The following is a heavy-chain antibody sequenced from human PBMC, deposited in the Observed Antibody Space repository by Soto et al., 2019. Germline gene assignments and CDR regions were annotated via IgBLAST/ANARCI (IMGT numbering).Heavy chain of an antibody. J-gene: IGHJ3*02. D-gene: IGHD5-18*01. CDR3: ARTASYAFDI. CDR2: IDGGSGNT. Sequence: QVQLVQSGAEVKKPGASVNVPCKASGYSFAKYAIHWVRQAPGQRLEWMGWIDGGSGNTRFSQKFQGRVTISRDPSATTAYLELTSLRSEDTAVYYCARTASYAFDIWGQGTMVSIFS. CDR1: GYSFAKYA. V-gene: IGHV1-3*01.